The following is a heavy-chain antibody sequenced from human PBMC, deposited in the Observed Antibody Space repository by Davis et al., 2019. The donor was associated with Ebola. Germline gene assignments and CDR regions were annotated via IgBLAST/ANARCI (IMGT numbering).Heavy chain of an antibody. D-gene: IGHD3-3*01. V-gene: IGHV4-30-4*01. CDR3: ARDLVDYDFWSGYYSL. CDR1: GGSISSGDYY. CDR2: IYYSGST. Sequence: LRLSCTVSGGSISSGDYYWGWIRQPPGKGLEWIGYIYYSGSTYYNPSLKSRVTISVDTSKNQFSLKLSSVTAADTAVYYCARDLVDYDFWSGYYSLWGKGTTVTVSS. J-gene: IGHJ6*04.